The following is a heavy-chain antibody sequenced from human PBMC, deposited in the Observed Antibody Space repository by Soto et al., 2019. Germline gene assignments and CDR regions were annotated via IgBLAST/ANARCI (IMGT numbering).Heavy chain of an antibody. V-gene: IGHV2-5*02. J-gene: IGHJ4*02. CDR2: VYWDDEK. CDR1: GFSLSTSGVG. Sequence: QITLKESGPTLVKPTQTLTLTCTFSGFSLSTSGVGVGWIRQPPGKALEWLALVYWDDEKRYSPSLKSRLTITKDASKNQVVLTMTNMDTVDTATYYCAHRPNCWSTSCFYFDYWGQGILVTVSS. D-gene: IGHD2-2*01. CDR3: AHRPNCWSTSCFYFDY.